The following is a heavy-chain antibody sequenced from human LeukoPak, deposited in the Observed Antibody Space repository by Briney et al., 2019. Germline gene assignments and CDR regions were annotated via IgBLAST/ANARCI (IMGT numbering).Heavy chain of an antibody. CDR2: IYYSGST. V-gene: IGHV4-59*08. D-gene: IGHD6-19*01. CDR1: GGSISSYY. CDR3: ARLSGWPAYCMDV. J-gene: IGHJ6*03. Sequence: SETLSLTCTVSGGSISSYYWSWIRQPPGKGLEWIGYIYYSGSTNYNPSLKSRVTISVDTSKNQFSLKLSSVTAADTAVYYCARLSGWPAYCMDVWGKGTTVTVSS.